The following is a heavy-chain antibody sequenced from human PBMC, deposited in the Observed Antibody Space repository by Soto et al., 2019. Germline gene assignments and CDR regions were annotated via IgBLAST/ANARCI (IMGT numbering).Heavy chain of an antibody. V-gene: IGHV1-18*01. CDR3: ARELPHYGDYYFDY. CDR1: GGAFSSYA. CDR2: ISAYNGNT. D-gene: IGHD4-17*01. Sequence: GAAVKVCCKSCGGAFSSYASSWVRQAPGQGLEWMGWISAYNGNTNYAQKLQGRVTMTTDTSTSTAYMELRSLRSDDTAVYYCARELPHYGDYYFDYWGQGTLVTVSS. J-gene: IGHJ4*02.